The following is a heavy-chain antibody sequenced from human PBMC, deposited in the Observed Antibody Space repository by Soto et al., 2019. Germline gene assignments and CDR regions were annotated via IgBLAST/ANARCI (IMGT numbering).Heavy chain of an antibody. CDR3: VRVIVRTYSYDRSGYYFRY. J-gene: IGHJ4*02. CDR2: IYSGGST. Sequence: PGGALRLSCAGSGFTVSGISMSWVRQAPGKGLEWVSVIYSGGSTYYADSVKGRFTISRDNSKNTLYLQMNSLRAEDTAVYYCVRVIVRTYSYDRSGYYFRYWGQGTLVTVSS. CDR1: GFTVSGIS. D-gene: IGHD3-22*01. V-gene: IGHV3-66*01.